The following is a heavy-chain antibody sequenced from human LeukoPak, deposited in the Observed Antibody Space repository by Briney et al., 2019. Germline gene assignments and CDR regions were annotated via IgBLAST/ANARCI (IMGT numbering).Heavy chain of an antibody. CDR2: IIPIFGTA. Sequence: SVKVSCKASGGTFSSYAISWVRQAPGQGLEWMGGIIPIFGTANYAQKFQGRVTITTDESTSTAYMELSSLRSEDTAVYYCARDHAVHTQYMAFDIWGQGTMVTVSS. D-gene: IGHD6-19*01. V-gene: IGHV1-69*05. CDR1: GGTFSSYA. J-gene: IGHJ3*02. CDR3: ARDHAVHTQYMAFDI.